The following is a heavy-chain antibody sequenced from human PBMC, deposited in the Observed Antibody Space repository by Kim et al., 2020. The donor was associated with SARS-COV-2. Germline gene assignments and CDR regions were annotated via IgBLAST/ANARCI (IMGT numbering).Heavy chain of an antibody. Sequence: VKGRFTISRDNAKNSLYRQRNSLRAEDTAVYYCARKKGTWFGENPYYFDYWGQGTLVTVSS. CDR3: ARKKGTWFGENPYYFDY. J-gene: IGHJ4*02. V-gene: IGHV3-11*06. D-gene: IGHD3-10*01.